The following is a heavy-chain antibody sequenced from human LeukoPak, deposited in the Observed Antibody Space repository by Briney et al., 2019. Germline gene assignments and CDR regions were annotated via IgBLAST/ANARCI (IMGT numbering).Heavy chain of an antibody. V-gene: IGHV3-11*01. CDR1: GFMFRDSY. Sequence: PGGSLRLSCAASGFMFRDSYMSWIRQAPGKGLEWVSHISGSSTSIYYAHSVKGRFTISRDNAKNSLYLQMNSLRAEDTAVYYCARTLNSGTKDYWGQGTLVPDS. J-gene: IGHJ4*02. CDR3: ARTLNSGTKDY. CDR2: ISGSSTSI. D-gene: IGHD3-10*01.